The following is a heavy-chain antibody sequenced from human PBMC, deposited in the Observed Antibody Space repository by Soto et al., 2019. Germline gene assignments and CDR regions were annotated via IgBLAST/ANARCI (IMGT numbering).Heavy chain of an antibody. D-gene: IGHD4-17*01. CDR2: IYYTGST. J-gene: IGHJ6*02. Sequence: QVQLQGSGPQLVKPSQTLSLTCTVSGDSISSGGYYWSWIRQHPGKGLEWIGYIYYTGSTYYNPSLKSRVNISVDTSKNQFSLKLSSVKAADTAVYYCARDEEVNYSDYGGSDYYYGMDVWGQGTTVTVSS. CDR3: ARDEEVNYSDYGGSDYYYGMDV. V-gene: IGHV4-31*03. CDR1: GDSISSGGYY.